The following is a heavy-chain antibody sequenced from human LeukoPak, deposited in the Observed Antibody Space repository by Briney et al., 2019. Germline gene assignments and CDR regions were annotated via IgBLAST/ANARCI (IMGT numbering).Heavy chain of an antibody. CDR1: GYTFTSYY. CDR3: ARAGFQTIAVAGAFDY. Sequence: ASVKVSCKASGYTFTSYYMRWVRQAPGQGLEWMGIINPSGGSTSYAQKFQGRVTMTRDTSTSTVYMELSSLRSEDTAVYYCARAGFQTIAVAGAFDYWGQGTLVTVSS. D-gene: IGHD6-19*01. CDR2: INPSGGST. J-gene: IGHJ4*02. V-gene: IGHV1-46*03.